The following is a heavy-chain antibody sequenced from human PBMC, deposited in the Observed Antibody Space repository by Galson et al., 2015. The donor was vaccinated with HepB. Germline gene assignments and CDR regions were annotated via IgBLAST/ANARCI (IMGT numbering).Heavy chain of an antibody. J-gene: IGHJ4*02. CDR3: ATKSLSSSRSPWDY. Sequence: SVKVSCKVSGYTLTELSMHWVRQAPGKGLEWMGGFDPEDGETIYAQKFQGRATMTEDTSTDTAYMELSSLRSEDTAVYYCATKSLSSSRSPWDYWGQGTLVTVSS. CDR1: GYTLTELS. V-gene: IGHV1-24*01. D-gene: IGHD6-13*01. CDR2: FDPEDGET.